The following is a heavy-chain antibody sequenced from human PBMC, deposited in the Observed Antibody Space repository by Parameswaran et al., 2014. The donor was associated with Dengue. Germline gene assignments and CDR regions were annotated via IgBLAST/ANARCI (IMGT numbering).Heavy chain of an antibody. CDR2: INPNSGGT. Sequence: WVRQAPGQGLEWMGWINPNSGGTNYAQKFQGRVTMTRDTSISTAYVELSRLRSDDTAVYYCAREAGDCTNGVCSPLYGMDVWGQGTTVTVSS. CDR3: AREAGDCTNGVCSPLYGMDV. D-gene: IGHD2-8*01. J-gene: IGHJ6*02. V-gene: IGHV1-2*02.